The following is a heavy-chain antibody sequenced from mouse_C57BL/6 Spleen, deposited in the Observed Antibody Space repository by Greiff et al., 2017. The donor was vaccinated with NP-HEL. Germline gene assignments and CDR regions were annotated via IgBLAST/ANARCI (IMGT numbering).Heavy chain of an antibody. V-gene: IGHV5-4*01. CDR1: GFTFSSYA. J-gene: IGHJ2*01. CDR3: AREEGTGHYYFDY. CDR2: ISDGGSYT. D-gene: IGHD4-1*01. Sequence: EVQLVESGGGLVKPGGSLKLSCAASGFTFSSYAMSWVRQTPEKRLEWVATISDGGSYTYYPDNVKGRFTISRDNAKNNLYLQMSHLKSEDTAMYYGAREEGTGHYYFDYWGQGTTLTVSS.